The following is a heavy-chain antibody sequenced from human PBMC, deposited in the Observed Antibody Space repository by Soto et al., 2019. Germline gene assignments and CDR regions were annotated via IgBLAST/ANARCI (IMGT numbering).Heavy chain of an antibody. D-gene: IGHD6-19*01. Sequence: QVQLQESGPGLVKPSQTLSLTSNVSGGSISSGGYYWSWIRQHPGKGLEWIGYIYYSGTTYYNPSLKSRLTISVDTSKNQFSLKLSSVTAADTAVYYCASQATGWYPDYWGQGTLVTVSS. V-gene: IGHV4-31*03. CDR3: ASQATGWYPDY. CDR2: IYYSGTT. CDR1: GGSISSGGYY. J-gene: IGHJ4*02.